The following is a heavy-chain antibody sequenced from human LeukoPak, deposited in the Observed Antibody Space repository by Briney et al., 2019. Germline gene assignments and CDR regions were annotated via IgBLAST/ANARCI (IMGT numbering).Heavy chain of an antibody. J-gene: IGHJ3*02. CDR3: ARGPDAFDI. V-gene: IGHV4-59*01. CDR2: IYYSGST. Sequence: KPSETLSLTCTVSGGSISSYYWSWIRQPPGKGLEWIGYIYYSGSTNYNPSLKSRVTISVDTSKNQFSLKLSSVTAADTAVYYCARGPDAFDIWGQGTIVTVSS. CDR1: GGSISSYY.